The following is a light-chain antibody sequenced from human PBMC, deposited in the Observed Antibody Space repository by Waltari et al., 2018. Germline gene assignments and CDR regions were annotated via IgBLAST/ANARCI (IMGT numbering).Light chain of an antibody. CDR3: HQSTSFPWT. CDR1: QRIGRD. V-gene: IGKV6-21*01. Sequence: EVVLTQSPDFQSVSTKGTVTITCRASQRIGRDLHWYQQNPHQSPRLLIKYAIKSASQSLSGVPSRFSGSGSGTDFTLTINGLEPEDAATYYCHQSTSFPWTFGQGTKV. J-gene: IGKJ1*01. CDR2: SAS.